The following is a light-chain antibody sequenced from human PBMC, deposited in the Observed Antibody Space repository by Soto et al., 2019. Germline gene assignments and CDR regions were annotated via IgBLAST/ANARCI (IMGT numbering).Light chain of an antibody. CDR3: QQYHTSLLT. V-gene: IGKV3-15*01. CDR1: QSVSSN. Sequence: EIVMTQSPATLSVSPWERATLSCRASQSVSSNLAWYQQKPGQAPRLLMYGASTRATGIPARFSGSGSGTEFTLTISRLEPEDFAVYYCQQYHTSLLTFGGGTKVDIK. J-gene: IGKJ4*01. CDR2: GAS.